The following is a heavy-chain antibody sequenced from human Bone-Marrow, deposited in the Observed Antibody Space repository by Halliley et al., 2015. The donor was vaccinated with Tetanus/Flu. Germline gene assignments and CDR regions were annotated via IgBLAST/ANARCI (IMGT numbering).Heavy chain of an antibody. CDR3: TTAPNRHGVGY. V-gene: IGHV3-15*01. CDR2: IKSEAHGGPT. Sequence: SLRLSCAASGFTFSAAWMSWVRQAPGKELEWVGLIKSEAHGGPTDYAAPVKDRFTISRDDSQNTLFLHMSSLKTEDTAVYFCTTAPNRHGVGYWGQVTVVTVSS. CDR1: GFTFSAAW. J-gene: IGHJ4*02.